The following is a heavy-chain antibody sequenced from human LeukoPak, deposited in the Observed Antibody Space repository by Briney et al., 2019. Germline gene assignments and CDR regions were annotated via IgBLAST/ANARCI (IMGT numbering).Heavy chain of an antibody. CDR3: AKGGKWDVTPFDY. V-gene: IGHV3-23*01. D-gene: IGHD1-26*01. CDR1: GFTFTSYS. J-gene: IGHJ4*02. CDR2: ISGGGGST. Sequence: GGSLRLSCAASGFTFTSYSMNWVRQAPGKGLEWVSTISGGGGSTYYADSVKGRFTISRDNSKNTLYLRVNSLRAEDTAVYYCAKGGKWDVTPFDYWGQGTLVTVSS.